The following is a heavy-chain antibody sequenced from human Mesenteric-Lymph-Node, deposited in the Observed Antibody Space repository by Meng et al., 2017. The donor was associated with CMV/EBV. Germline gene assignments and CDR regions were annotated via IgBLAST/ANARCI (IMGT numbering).Heavy chain of an antibody. J-gene: IGHJ3*02. CDR3: AKHISISGVVIMGAFDI. CDR2: ISYDGDTK. V-gene: IGHV3-30*04. Sequence: GESLKISCAASGFTFSSYAMHWVRQAPGKGLEWVALISYDGDTKYYADSVEGRFTISRDNSKNTLYLQMNSLRPEDTAVYYCAKHISISGVVIMGAFDIWGQGTMVTVSS. D-gene: IGHD3-3*01. CDR1: GFTFSSYA.